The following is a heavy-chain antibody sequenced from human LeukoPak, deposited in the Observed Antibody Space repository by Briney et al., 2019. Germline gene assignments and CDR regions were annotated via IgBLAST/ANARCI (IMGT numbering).Heavy chain of an antibody. CDR2: IRYDGSNK. V-gene: IGHV3-30*02. Sequence: GGSLRLSCAASGFTFSSYGMHWVRQAPGKGLEWVAFIRYDGSNKYYADSVKGRFTISRDNSKNTLYLQMNSLRAEDTAVYYCARGAPSSGWYKAYYFDYWGQGTLVTVSS. CDR3: ARGAPSSGWYKAYYFDY. D-gene: IGHD6-19*01. J-gene: IGHJ4*02. CDR1: GFTFSSYG.